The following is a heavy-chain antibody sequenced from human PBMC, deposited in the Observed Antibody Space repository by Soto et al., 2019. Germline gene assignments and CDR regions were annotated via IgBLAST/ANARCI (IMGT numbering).Heavy chain of an antibody. CDR2: ISSGGTTT. D-gene: IGHD3-10*01. V-gene: IGHV3-11*01. CDR1: GFRFSDHY. Sequence: QVQLVESGGGLVEPRGSLRLSCAASGFRFSDHYMTWIRQAPGKGLEWVSKISSGGTTTYYADSVKGRFTVSRDNAKNSLYLQMNSLRTEDTAVYYCAGDPFYYGSAFWGQGTLVTVSS. J-gene: IGHJ4*02. CDR3: AGDPFYYGSAF.